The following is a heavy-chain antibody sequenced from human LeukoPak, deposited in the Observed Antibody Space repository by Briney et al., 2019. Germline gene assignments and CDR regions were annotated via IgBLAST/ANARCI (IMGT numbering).Heavy chain of an antibody. D-gene: IGHD2-21*02. CDR1: GFTVSSNY. V-gene: IGHV3-53*01. CDR2: IYSGGST. J-gene: IGHJ4*02. Sequence: GGSLRLSCAASGFTVSSNYMSWVRQAPGKGLEWVSIIYSGGSTFYADSVKGRFSISRDNSKNTLYLQVNGLRTEDTAVYYCAKDRLLNCRGDCYIFDYWGQGTVVTVSS. CDR3: AKDRLLNCRGDCYIFDY.